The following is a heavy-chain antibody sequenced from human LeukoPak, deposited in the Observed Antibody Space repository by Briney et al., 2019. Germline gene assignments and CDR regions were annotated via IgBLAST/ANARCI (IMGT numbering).Heavy chain of an antibody. CDR3: ASGSSSVGY. CDR2: ISYTYSDI. D-gene: IGHD6-6*01. J-gene: IGHJ4*02. CDR1: GFIFSDYY. Sequence: GGSLRLSCAASGFIFSDYYTSWIRQTPGKGLEWISYISYTYSDIYYADSVRGRFTISRDNAKNSLYLQMSNLRAEDTAVYYCASGSSSVGYWGQGTRVTVSS. V-gene: IGHV3-11*01.